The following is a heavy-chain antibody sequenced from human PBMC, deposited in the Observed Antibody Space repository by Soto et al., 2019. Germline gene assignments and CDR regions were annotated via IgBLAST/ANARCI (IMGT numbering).Heavy chain of an antibody. V-gene: IGHV1-69*05. CDR1: GGTFRSYA. D-gene: IGHD3-16*01. CDR3: ASRGRFYMDV. CDR2: IIPIFGTA. J-gene: IGHJ6*03. Sequence: SVKVSCKASGGTFRSYAISWVRQAPGQGPEWMGGIIPIFGTADSVKGRFTISRDNSKNTVYLQMNSLRAEDTAVYYCASRGRFYMDVWGKGTTVTVSS.